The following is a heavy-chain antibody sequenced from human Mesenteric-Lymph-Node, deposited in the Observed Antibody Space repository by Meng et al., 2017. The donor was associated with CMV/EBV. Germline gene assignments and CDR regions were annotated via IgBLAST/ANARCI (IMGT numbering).Heavy chain of an antibody. CDR1: GITVSNNY. CDR3: ARDGSSGWYAFNWFDP. CDR2: IYRGGTS. Sequence: GGSLRLSCVASGITVSNNYMTWVRQAPGKGLEWVSVIYRGGTSFYADSVKGRFTISRDTSKNTVFLQMNSLKPEDTAVYYCARDGSSGWYAFNWFDPWGQGTLVTVSS. V-gene: IGHV3-66*02. D-gene: IGHD6-19*01. J-gene: IGHJ5*02.